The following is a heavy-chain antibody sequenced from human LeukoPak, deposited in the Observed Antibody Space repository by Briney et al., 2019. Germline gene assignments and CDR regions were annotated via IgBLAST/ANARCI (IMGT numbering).Heavy chain of an antibody. CDR3: AREGGGSSWYPFDY. Sequence: GGSLRFSCVASGFTFSSTTMDWVRQAPGRGLEWVSSITAIDGRTYYADSVRGRFTISRDNSKNTLSLQMNSLRAEDTAVYYCAREGGGSSWYPFDYWGQGTLVIVS. CDR1: GFTFSSTT. CDR2: ITAIDGRT. V-gene: IGHV3-23*01. J-gene: IGHJ4*02. D-gene: IGHD6-13*01.